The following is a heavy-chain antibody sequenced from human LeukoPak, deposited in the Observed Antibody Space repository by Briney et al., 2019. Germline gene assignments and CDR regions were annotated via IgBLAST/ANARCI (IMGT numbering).Heavy chain of an antibody. CDR2: IVVGSGNT. CDR3: AAGGVGRQWFFHYYYYGMDV. D-gene: IGHD3-10*01. Sequence: SVKVSCKASGFTFTSSAMQWVRQARGQRLEWIGWIVVGSGNTNYAQKFQERVTITRDMSTSTAYMELSSLRSEDTAVYYCAAGGVGRQWFFHYYYYGMDVWGQGTTVTVSS. J-gene: IGHJ6*02. CDR1: GFTFTSSA. V-gene: IGHV1-58*02.